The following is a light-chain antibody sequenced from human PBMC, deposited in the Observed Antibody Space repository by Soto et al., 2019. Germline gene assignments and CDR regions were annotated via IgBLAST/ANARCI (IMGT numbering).Light chain of an antibody. V-gene: IGLV2-23*02. J-gene: IGLJ1*01. CDR2: EVS. CDR3: CSYGGSSTYV. CDR1: SSDVGSYNL. Sequence: QSALTQPASVSGSPGQSITISCTGTSSDVGSYNLVSWYQQHPGKAPKLMIYEVSERPSGVSNRFSGSKSGNTASLTISGLQAEDEADYYCCSYGGSSTYVFGTGTQLTVL.